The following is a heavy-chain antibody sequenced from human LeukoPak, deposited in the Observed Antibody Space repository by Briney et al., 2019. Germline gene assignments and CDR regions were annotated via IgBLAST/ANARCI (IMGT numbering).Heavy chain of an antibody. V-gene: IGHV3-7*01. CDR3: ARMTTVTLDY. CDR1: GFTFDDYA. Sequence: GGSLRLSCAASGFTFDDYAMHWVRQAPGKGLEWVANIKQDGSEKYYVDSVKGRFTISRDNAKNSLYLQMNSLRAEDTAVYYCARMTTVTLDYWGQGTLVTVSS. D-gene: IGHD4-17*01. J-gene: IGHJ4*02. CDR2: IKQDGSEK.